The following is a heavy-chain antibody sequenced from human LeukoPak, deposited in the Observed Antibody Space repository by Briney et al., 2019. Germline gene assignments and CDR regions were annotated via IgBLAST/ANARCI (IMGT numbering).Heavy chain of an antibody. V-gene: IGHV1-18*01. CDR2: ISAYNGNT. Sequence: ASVKVSCKASGYTFTSYGISWVRQAPGQGLEWMGWISAYNGNTNYAQKLQGRVTMITDTSTSTAYMELRSLRSDDTAVYYCARVLNYYDSSGYPLDWFDPWGQGTLVTVSS. CDR1: GYTFTSYG. J-gene: IGHJ5*02. CDR3: ARVLNYYDSSGYPLDWFDP. D-gene: IGHD3-22*01.